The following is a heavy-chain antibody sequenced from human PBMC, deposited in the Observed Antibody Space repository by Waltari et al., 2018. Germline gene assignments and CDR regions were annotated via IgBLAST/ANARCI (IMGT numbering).Heavy chain of an antibody. D-gene: IGHD1-7*01. CDR1: GFTFSSYS. CDR3: ARGFTGTTGIDY. J-gene: IGHJ4*02. CDR2: ISSSSSTI. V-gene: IGHV3-48*01. Sequence: EVQLVESGGGLVQPGGSLRLSCAASGFTFSSYSMNWVRQAPGKGLEWVSYISSSSSTISYSDSVKGRFTISRDNAKNSLYLQMNSLRAEDTAVYYCARGFTGTTGIDYWGQGTLVTVSS.